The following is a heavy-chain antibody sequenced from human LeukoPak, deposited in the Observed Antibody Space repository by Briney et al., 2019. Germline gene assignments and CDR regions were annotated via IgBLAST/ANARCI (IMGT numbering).Heavy chain of an antibody. CDR1: GGTFSSYA. J-gene: IGHJ6*02. CDR3: ASRLGYCSSTSCPFRYYYHGMDV. CDR2: IIPIFGTA. D-gene: IGHD2-2*01. V-gene: IGHV1-69*13. Sequence: SVKVSCKASGGTFSSYAISWVRQAPGQGLEWMGGIIPIFGTANYAQKFQGRVTITADESTSTAYMELSSLRSEDTAVYYCASRLGYCSSTSCPFRYYYHGMDVWGQGTTVTVSS.